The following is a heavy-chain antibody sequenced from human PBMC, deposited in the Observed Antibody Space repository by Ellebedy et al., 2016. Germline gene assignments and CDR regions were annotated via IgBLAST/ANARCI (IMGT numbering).Heavy chain of an antibody. D-gene: IGHD3-10*01. Sequence: GGSLRLXXAASGFTLSDYAMHWVRQAPGKGLEWVAVISDDGSNKYYVDSVKGRFTISRDNSKNTLYLQMNSLRGDDTAVYYCARAWAMVRGVISLSNYFHGMDVWGQGTTVTVSS. CDR3: ARAWAMVRGVISLSNYFHGMDV. J-gene: IGHJ6*02. CDR1: GFTLSDYA. CDR2: ISDDGSNK. V-gene: IGHV3-30*04.